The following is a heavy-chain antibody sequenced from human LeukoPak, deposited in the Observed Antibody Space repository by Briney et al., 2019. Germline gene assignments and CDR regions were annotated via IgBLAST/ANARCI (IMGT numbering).Heavy chain of an antibody. D-gene: IGHD1-26*01. CDR1: GYIFSNYW. V-gene: IGHV5-51*01. CDR3: ARHSLVGATRSYFDL. CDR2: IYPGDSDT. Sequence: PGESLRISFKGSGYIFSNYWIVWVRQMPGKGLEWMGIIYPGDSDTRYSPSFQGQVTISSDKSISTAYLQWSSLKASDSATYYCARHSLVGATRSYFDLWGQGTLVTVSS. J-gene: IGHJ5*02.